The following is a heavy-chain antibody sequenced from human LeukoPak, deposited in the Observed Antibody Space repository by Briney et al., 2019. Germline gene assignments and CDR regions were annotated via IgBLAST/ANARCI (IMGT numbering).Heavy chain of an antibody. J-gene: IGHJ4*02. CDR3: VREGNYYDGSGYYYMYYFDY. Sequence: PGGSLRLSCAASGFTFSSYSMNWVRPAPGKGLEWVSHITSSSDTIFYADSVKGRFTISRDNAKNSLYLQMNSLRAGDTAVYYCVREGNYYDGSGYYYMYYFDYWGQGALVTVSS. CDR2: ITSSSDTI. V-gene: IGHV3-48*04. CDR1: GFTFSSYS. D-gene: IGHD3-22*01.